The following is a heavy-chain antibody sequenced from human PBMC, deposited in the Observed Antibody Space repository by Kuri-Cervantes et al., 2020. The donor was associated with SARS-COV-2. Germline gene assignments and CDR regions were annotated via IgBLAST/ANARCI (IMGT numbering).Heavy chain of an antibody. CDR2: IYSCGST. D-gene: IGHD4-23*01. J-gene: IGHJ4*02. CDR3: ARSHTLYGGNSSPWDY. CDR1: GFTVSSNY. Sequence: ETLSLTCAASGFTVSSNYMSWVRQAPGKGLEWVSVIYSCGSTYYADSVKGRFTISRDNSKNTLYLQMNSLRAEDTAVYYCARSHTLYGGNSSPWDYWGQGTLVTVSS. V-gene: IGHV3-53*05.